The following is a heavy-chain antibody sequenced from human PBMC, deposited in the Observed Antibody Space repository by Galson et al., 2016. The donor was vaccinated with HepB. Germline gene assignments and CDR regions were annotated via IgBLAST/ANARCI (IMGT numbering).Heavy chain of an antibody. V-gene: IGHV4-30-4*08. J-gene: IGHJ5*02. CDR1: GGSISSGDYY. Sequence: TLSLTCTVSGGSISSGDYYWTWIRQPPGKGLEWIGYIYYSGSTEYNESLKSRISMSVDTSKNQFSLKLTSVTAADTAVYYCARELLLGYWFDPGGPGTLVTVSS. CDR2: IYYSGST. CDR3: ARELLLGYWFDP. D-gene: IGHD2-15*01.